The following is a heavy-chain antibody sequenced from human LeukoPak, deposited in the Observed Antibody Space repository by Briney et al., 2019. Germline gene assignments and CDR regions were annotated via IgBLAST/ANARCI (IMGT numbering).Heavy chain of an antibody. CDR2: ISAYNGNT. CDR3: ASDDHYDILTGYYNVDY. CDR1: SYTFTSYG. J-gene: IGHJ4*02. D-gene: IGHD3-9*01. Sequence: GPVKVSCKASSYTFTSYGISWVRHAPGQGLEWMGCISAYNGNTNYAQKLQGRVTITTDTSTSTTCIELRSLISDDTAVYYCASDDHYDILTGYYNVDYGGQGTLVTVSS. V-gene: IGHV1-18*01.